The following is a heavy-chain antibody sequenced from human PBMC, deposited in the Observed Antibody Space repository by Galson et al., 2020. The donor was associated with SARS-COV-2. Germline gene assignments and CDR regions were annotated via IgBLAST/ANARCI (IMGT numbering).Heavy chain of an antibody. J-gene: IGHJ3*02. CDR2: IWYDGSNK. CDR3: ARGSSSHAFD. V-gene: IGHV3-33*01. Sequence: QTGGFLRPSCEASGFTFSTYGMDWVRQAPGKGRGWVAVIWYDGSNKYYADPVKGRFTISRDNSKNTLYLQLNSLRADDTAVYYCARGSSSHAFD. D-gene: IGHD3-10*01. CDR1: GFTFSTYG.